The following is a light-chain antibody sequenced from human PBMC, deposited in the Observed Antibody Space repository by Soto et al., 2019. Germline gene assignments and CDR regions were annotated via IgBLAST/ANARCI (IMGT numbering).Light chain of an antibody. V-gene: IGLV2-11*01. CDR3: CSYAGGYTLGV. J-gene: IGLJ2*01. CDR1: SSDVGGYNY. CDR2: DVS. Sequence: QSALAQPRSVSGSPGQSVTISCTGTSSDVGGYNYVSWYQQHPGKAPKLIIYDVSKWPSGVPDRFSGSKSGNTASLTISGLQAEDEADYYCCSYAGGYTLGVFGGGTKLTVL.